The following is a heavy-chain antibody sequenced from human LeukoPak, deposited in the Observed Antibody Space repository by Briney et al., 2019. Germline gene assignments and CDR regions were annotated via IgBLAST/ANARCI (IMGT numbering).Heavy chain of an antibody. Sequence: ASVKVSCKASGYTFTSYDINWVRQATGQGLEWMGWMNPNSGNTGYAQKFQGRVTITADESTSTAYMELSSLRSEDTAVYYCARPESKGSFDYWGQGTLVTVSS. CDR2: MNPNSGNT. J-gene: IGHJ4*02. CDR3: ARPESKGSFDY. V-gene: IGHV1-8*01. CDR1: GYTFTSYD. D-gene: IGHD3-10*01.